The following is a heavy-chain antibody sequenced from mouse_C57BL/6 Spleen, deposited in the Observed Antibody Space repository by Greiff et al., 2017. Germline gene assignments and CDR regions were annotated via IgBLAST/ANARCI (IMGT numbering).Heavy chain of an antibody. CDR2: IWGVGST. J-gene: IGHJ3*01. CDR1: GFSLTSYG. Sequence: VKLVESGPGLVAPSQSLSITCTVSGFSLTSYGVDWVRQSPGKGLEWLGVIWGVGSTNYNSALKSRLSISKDNSKSQVFLKMNSLQTDDTAMYYCASSYGNYRFAYWGQGTLVTVSA. D-gene: IGHD2-10*02. CDR3: ASSYGNYRFAY. V-gene: IGHV2-6*01.